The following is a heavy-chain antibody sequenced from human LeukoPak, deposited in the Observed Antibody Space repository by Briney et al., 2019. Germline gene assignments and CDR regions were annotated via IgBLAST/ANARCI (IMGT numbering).Heavy chain of an antibody. V-gene: IGHV4-34*01. J-gene: IGHJ5*02. D-gene: IGHD1-26*01. CDR1: GGSFSGYY. Sequence: SETLSLTCAAYGGSFSGYYLSWIRQPPGKGLEWVGEINHGGSTNYNPSLKNRLTIIVEASKNQFPLKQSTRAGADTAVYYCARERRVGATSVSWPWGQGALVTVSS. CDR2: INHGGST. CDR3: ARERRVGATSVSWP.